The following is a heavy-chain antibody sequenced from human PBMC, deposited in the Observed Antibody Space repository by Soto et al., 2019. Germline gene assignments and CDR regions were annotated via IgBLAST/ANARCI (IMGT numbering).Heavy chain of an antibody. J-gene: IGHJ3*02. CDR1: AFTFSPYW. V-gene: IGHV3-74*01. D-gene: IGHD3-10*01. Sequence: GGSLGLSCASSAFTFSPYWMHWVRQAPGKGLVWVSHINSYGSTIVYAASVKGRFTISRDNAKNTLYLQMNSLRVEVTAVYFCVRDRGYPDAFDIWGQGTMVTVSS. CDR2: INSYGSTI. CDR3: VRDRGYPDAFDI.